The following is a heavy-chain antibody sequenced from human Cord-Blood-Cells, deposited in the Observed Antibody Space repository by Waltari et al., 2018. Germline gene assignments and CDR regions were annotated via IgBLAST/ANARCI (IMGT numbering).Heavy chain of an antibody. D-gene: IGHD3-10*01. CDR3: VHLSGSGSYYNYFDY. V-gene: IGHV1-24*01. J-gene: IGHJ4*02. Sequence: QVQLVQSGAEVKKPGASVKVSCKVSGYTLTELSMHWVRQAPGKGLEWMGGFDPEDGETIYAQKFQGRVTMTEDTSTDTAYMELSSPRSEDTAVYYCVHLSGSGSYYNYFDYWGQGTLVTVSS. CDR1: GYTLTELS. CDR2: FDPEDGET.